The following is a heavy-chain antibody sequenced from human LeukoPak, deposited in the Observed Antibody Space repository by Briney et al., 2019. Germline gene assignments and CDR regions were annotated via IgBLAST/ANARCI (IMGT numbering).Heavy chain of an antibody. J-gene: IGHJ5*02. Sequence: GGSLRLSCAASGFTFSSYAMNWVRQAPGKGLEWVSAISGDGASTYYADSVKGRFTISRDNAKNSLYLQMNSLRAEDTALYYCARDLVAAADNWFDPWGQGTLVTVSS. D-gene: IGHD2-15*01. CDR3: ARDLVAAADNWFDP. CDR2: ISGDGAST. CDR1: GFTFSSYA. V-gene: IGHV3-23*01.